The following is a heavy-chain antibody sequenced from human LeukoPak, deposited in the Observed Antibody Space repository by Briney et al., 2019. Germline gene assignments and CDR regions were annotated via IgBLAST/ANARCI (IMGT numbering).Heavy chain of an antibody. CDR3: ARRRDKYGFDS. CDR1: GDSIRSSNW. J-gene: IGHJ4*02. CDR2: IYHSGST. Sequence: SETLSLTCDVSGDSIRSSNWWNWVRQPPEKGLEWIGGIYHSGSTNCNPSLKSRVTISVDKSKNQFSLRLSSVTAADTAVFYCARRRDKYGFDSWGQGTLVIVS. D-gene: IGHD3-10*01. V-gene: IGHV4-4*02.